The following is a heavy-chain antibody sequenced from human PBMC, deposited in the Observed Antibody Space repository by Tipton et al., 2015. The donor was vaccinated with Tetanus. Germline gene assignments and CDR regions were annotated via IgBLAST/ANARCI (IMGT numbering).Heavy chain of an antibody. J-gene: IGHJ4*02. D-gene: IGHD2-2*01. CDR2: IYYTGST. CDR1: GGSVSNGSYY. Sequence: TLSLTCTVSGGSVSNGSYYWNWIRQPPGKGLEWIGHIYYTGSTDYNPSLKSRVTISADTTKNLFSLKLTSVTAADTAVYYCASDPALMGNFDYWGQGTLVTVSS. V-gene: IGHV4-61*01. CDR3: ASDPALMGNFDY.